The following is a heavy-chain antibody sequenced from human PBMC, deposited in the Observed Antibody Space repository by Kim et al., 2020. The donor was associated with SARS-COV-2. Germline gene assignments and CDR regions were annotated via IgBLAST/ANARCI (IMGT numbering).Heavy chain of an antibody. J-gene: IGHJ4*02. CDR3: ARSKGEWPPPDY. Sequence: RYSPSFQGQVTISADKSISTAYLQWSSLKASDTAMYYCARSKGEWPPPDYWGQGTLVTVSS. D-gene: IGHD3-3*01. V-gene: IGHV5-51*01.